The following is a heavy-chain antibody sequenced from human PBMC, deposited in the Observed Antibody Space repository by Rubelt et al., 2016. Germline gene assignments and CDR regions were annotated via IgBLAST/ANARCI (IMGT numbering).Heavy chain of an antibody. Sequence: EDGGGLVQPGGSLRLSCVVSGFTFSNYWMHWVRQAPGKGLVWVSRISSDGSSTSYADSVKGRFTISRDNAKNTLYLQMNSLRAEDTAVYYCARGAPDSGWYGSLDYWGQGTLVTVSS. CDR1: GFTFSNYW. CDR2: ISSDGSST. V-gene: IGHV3-74*01. D-gene: IGHD6-19*01. CDR3: ARGAPDSGWYGSLDY. J-gene: IGHJ4*02.